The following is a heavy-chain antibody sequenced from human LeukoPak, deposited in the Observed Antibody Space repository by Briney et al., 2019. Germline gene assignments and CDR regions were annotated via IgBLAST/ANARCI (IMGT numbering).Heavy chain of an antibody. CDR1: GFTFSSYG. Sequence: PGGSLRLSCAASGFTFSSYGMHWVRQAPGKGLEWVAVIWYDGSNKYYADSVKGRFTISRDNSKNTLYPQMNSLRAEDTAVYYCARGVAAIYDAFDIWGQGTMVTVSS. V-gene: IGHV3-33*01. CDR2: IWYDGSNK. J-gene: IGHJ3*02. CDR3: ARGVAAIYDAFDI. D-gene: IGHD2-15*01.